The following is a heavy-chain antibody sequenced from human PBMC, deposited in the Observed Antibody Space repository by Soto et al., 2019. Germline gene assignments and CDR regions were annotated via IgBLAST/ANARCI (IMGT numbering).Heavy chain of an antibody. V-gene: IGHV4-34*01. D-gene: IGHD2-21*02. CDR1: GGSFSGFY. CDR3: ARADRTLVTSYGLDV. CDR2: INHSGTI. J-gene: IGHJ6*02. Sequence: PSETLSLTCAVSGGSFSGFYWTWIRKPPGEGLEWIGEINHSGTINFNPSLRSRLTISLDSSKKLFSLKLTSLTAADAAVYYCARADRTLVTSYGLDVWGQGPTVTVSS.